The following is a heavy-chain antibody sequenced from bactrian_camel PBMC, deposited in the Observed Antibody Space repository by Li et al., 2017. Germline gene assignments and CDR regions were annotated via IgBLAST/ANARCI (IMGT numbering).Heavy chain of an antibody. CDR1: GFTFSSYY. CDR3: ATDLGGVTAENY. J-gene: IGHJ4*01. D-gene: IGHD2*01. Sequence: HVQLVESGGGLVQPGGSLRLSCATSGFTFSSYYISWVRQAPGKGLEWVSSIDVVSGPYYADSVKGRFTISRDNGENTVYLQMNSLKPEDTALYYCATDLGGVTAENYWGQGTQVTVS. V-gene: IGHV3-2*01. CDR2: IDVVSGP.